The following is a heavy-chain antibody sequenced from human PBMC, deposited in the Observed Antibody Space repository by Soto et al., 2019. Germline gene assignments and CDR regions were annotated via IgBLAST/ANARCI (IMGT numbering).Heavy chain of an antibody. D-gene: IGHD6-6*01. J-gene: IGHJ4*02. CDR1: GFTVSSNY. Sequence: PGGSLRLSCAASGFTVSSNYMSWVRQAPGKGLEWVSLIYSDGSTYYADSVKGRFTISRDNSKNTVYLQMNSLKAEDTAVYYCARAYSSSGLDYWGQGTLVTVSS. V-gene: IGHV3-53*01. CDR3: ARAYSSSGLDY. CDR2: IYSDGST.